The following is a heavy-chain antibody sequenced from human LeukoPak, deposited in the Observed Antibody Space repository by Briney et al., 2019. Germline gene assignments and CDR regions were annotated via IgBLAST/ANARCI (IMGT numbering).Heavy chain of an antibody. D-gene: IGHD5-18*01. Sequence: ASVTVSCTASGYTFTSYDFNWLRQATGQGPEWMGWMNPNSGATGYAQKFQGRVTMTRSASINTAYMELTDLRSEDTAVYYCARSQGYSYGSSYWGQGTLVTVSS. V-gene: IGHV1-8*01. CDR1: GYTFTSYD. J-gene: IGHJ4*02. CDR3: ARSQGYSYGSSY. CDR2: MNPNSGAT.